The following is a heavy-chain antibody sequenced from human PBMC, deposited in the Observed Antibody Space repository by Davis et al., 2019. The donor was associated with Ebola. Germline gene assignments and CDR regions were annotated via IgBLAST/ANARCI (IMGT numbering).Heavy chain of an antibody. V-gene: IGHV4-39*07. CDR2: IYYSGST. Sequence: SETLSLTCTVSGGSISSSSYYWGWIHQPPGKGLEWIGSIYYSGSTYYNPSLKSRVTISVDTSKNQFSLKLSSVTAADTAVYYCARRGYYYDSSGYYPGAFDIWGQGTMVTVSS. CDR1: GGSISSSSYY. D-gene: IGHD3-22*01. CDR3: ARRGYYYDSSGYYPGAFDI. J-gene: IGHJ3*02.